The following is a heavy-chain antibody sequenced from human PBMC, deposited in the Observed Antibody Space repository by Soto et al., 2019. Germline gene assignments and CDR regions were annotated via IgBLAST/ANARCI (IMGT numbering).Heavy chain of an antibody. CDR3: ARAGPVAGNHAFDI. Sequence: ASVKVSCKASGGSFSSYAISWVRQAPVQGLEWMGGIIPIFGTATYAQKFQGRVTIIADKSTSTAYMELSSLRSEDTAVYYCARAGPVAGNHAFDIWGQGTLVTVSS. J-gene: IGHJ3*02. CDR1: GGSFSSYA. D-gene: IGHD6-19*01. CDR2: IIPIFGTA. V-gene: IGHV1-69*06.